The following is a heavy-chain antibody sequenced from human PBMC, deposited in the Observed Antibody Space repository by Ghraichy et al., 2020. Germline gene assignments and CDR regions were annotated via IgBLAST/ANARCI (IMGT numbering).Heavy chain of an antibody. CDR1: EFTFSNYA. D-gene: IGHD3-16*01. CDR3: AKPGHPISWGWGYYNMDV. V-gene: IGHV3-23*01. CDR2: IDASGVST. J-gene: IGHJ6*03. Sequence: GGSLRLSCAASEFTFSNYAMTWVRQAPGKGMEWVSVIDASGVSTYYAASVRGRFTNSRDNSKNTVYLQMNSLRAEDTAVYYCAKPGHPISWGWGYYNMDVWGKGTTVTVPS.